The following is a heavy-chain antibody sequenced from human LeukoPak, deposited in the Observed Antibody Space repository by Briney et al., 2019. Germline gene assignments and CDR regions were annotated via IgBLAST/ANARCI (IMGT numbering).Heavy chain of an antibody. CDR3: GRDLIGTAASWDS. J-gene: IGHJ4*02. CDR1: GLTVNTNY. Sequence: PGGSLRLSCAASGLTVNTNYMSWVRQAPGKGLEWVSVISSGDSTYYADSVKGRFTISRDNSKNTLYLQMNSLRVEDTAVYYCGRDLIGTAASWDSWGQGTLVTVSS. D-gene: IGHD6-25*01. V-gene: IGHV3-53*01. CDR2: ISSGDST.